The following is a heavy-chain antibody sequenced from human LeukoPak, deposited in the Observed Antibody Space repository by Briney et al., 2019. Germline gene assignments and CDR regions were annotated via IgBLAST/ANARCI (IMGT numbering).Heavy chain of an antibody. CDR2: IIPIFGTA. V-gene: IGHV1-69*01. J-gene: IGHJ6*02. CDR3: ARGRVRWELPQYYYYYYGMDV. D-gene: IGHD1-26*01. CDR1: GGTFSSYA. Sequence: SVKVSCKASGGTFSSYAISWVRQAPGQGLEWMGGIIPIFGTANYAQKFQGRVTITADESTSTAYMELSSLRSEDTAVYYCARGRVRWELPQYYYYYYGMDVWGQGTTVTVSS.